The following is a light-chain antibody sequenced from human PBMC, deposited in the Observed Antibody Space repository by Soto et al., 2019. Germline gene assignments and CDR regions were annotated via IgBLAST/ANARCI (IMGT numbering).Light chain of an antibody. V-gene: IGKV4-1*01. CDR2: WAS. Sequence: DIVMTQSPDPLAVSLGERATINCKSSQSVLYSSNNKNYLAWYQHKPGQPPKLLIYWASTRESGVPGRFSGSGSGTDFNLNISSLQAEDVAVYYCQQYYSTPWTFGQGTKVEIK. J-gene: IGKJ1*01. CDR1: QSVLYSSNNKNY. CDR3: QQYYSTPWT.